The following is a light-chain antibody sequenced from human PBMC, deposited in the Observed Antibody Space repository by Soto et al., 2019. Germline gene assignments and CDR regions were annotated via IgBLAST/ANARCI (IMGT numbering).Light chain of an antibody. Sequence: DTVLTQSPATPSLSPGGTATLSCRASQSVRSHLAWYQQRPGQPPRLLIYDASYRATGVPLRFSGSGSGTEFTLTISSLESGDSAIYYCQQRSDWPPITFGQGTRLEIK. CDR1: QSVRSH. J-gene: IGKJ5*01. V-gene: IGKV3-11*01. CDR3: QQRSDWPPIT. CDR2: DAS.